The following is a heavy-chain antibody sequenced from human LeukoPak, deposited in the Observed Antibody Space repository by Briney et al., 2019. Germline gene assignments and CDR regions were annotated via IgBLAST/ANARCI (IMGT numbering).Heavy chain of an antibody. CDR3: AKDIVVVPAATYYCYYGMDV. V-gene: IGHV3-23*01. J-gene: IGHJ6*02. CDR2: ISGSGGST. CDR1: GFTFSIYA. Sequence: PGGSLRLSCAASGFTFSIYAMSWVRQAPGKGLEWVSAISGSGGSTYYADSVKGRFTISRDNSKNTLYLQMNSLRAEDTAVYYCAKDIVVVPAATYYCYYGMDVWGQGTTVTVSS. D-gene: IGHD2-2*01.